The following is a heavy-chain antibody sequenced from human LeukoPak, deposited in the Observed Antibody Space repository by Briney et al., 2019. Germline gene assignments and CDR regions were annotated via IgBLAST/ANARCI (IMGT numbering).Heavy chain of an antibody. CDR3: ARGLLLWFGEARGRRMRNWFDP. Sequence: SETLSLTCTVSGGSISSGGYYWSWIRQHPGKGLEWIGYIYYSGSTYYNPSLKSRVTIPVDTSKNQFSLKLSSVTAADTAVYYCARGLLLWFGEARGRRMRNWFDPWGQGTLVTVSS. V-gene: IGHV4-31*03. CDR1: GGSISSGGYY. CDR2: IYYSGST. J-gene: IGHJ5*02. D-gene: IGHD3-10*01.